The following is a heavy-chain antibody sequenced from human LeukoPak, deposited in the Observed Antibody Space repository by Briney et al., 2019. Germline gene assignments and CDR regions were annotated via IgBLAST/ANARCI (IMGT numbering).Heavy chain of an antibody. Sequence: GGSLRLSCAASGFTFSSYEMNWVRQAPGKGLEWVSYISSSGSTIYYADSVKGRFTISRDNAKNSLYLQMNSLRAEDTAVYYCARDQAVAGPTWGQGTLVIVPS. CDR3: ARDQAVAGPT. V-gene: IGHV3-48*03. D-gene: IGHD6-19*01. J-gene: IGHJ4*02. CDR1: GFTFSSYE. CDR2: ISSSGSTI.